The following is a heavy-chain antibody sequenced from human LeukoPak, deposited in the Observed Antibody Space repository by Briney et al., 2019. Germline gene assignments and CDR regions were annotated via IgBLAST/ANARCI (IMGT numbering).Heavy chain of an antibody. J-gene: IGHJ4*02. CDR2: IYYSGST. Sequence: PSETLSLTCTVSGGSISSYYWSWIRQPPGKGLEWIGYIYYSGSTNYHPSLKSRVTISVDTSKNQFSLKLSSVTAADTAVYYCASGIAVAGDFGYWGQGTLVTVSS. D-gene: IGHD6-19*01. V-gene: IGHV4-59*01. CDR3: ASGIAVAGDFGY. CDR1: GGSISSYY.